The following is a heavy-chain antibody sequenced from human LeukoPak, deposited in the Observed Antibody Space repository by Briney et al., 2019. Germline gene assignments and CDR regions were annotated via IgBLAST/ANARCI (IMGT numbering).Heavy chain of an antibody. CDR3: ARSVTISDPIDYFDY. V-gene: IGHV4-59*01. Sequence: SETLSLTCTVSGGSISSYYWSWIRQPPGKGLEWIGYIYYSGSTNYNPSIKSRVSISVDTSKNQFSLKLSSVTAADTAVYYCARSVTISDPIDYFDYWGQGTLVTVSS. D-gene: IGHD4-17*01. CDR1: GGSISSYY. CDR2: IYYSGST. J-gene: IGHJ4*02.